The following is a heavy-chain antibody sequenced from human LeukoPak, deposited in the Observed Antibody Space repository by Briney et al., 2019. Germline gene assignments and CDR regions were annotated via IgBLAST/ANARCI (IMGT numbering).Heavy chain of an antibody. J-gene: IGHJ6*03. Sequence: SETLSLTCAVSGGSISSSNWWSWVRQPPGKGLEWIGEIYHSGSTNYNPSLKSRVTISVDKSKNQFSLKLSSVTAADTAVYYCARGGIVGAVIHYFYYYMDVWGKGTTVTVSS. V-gene: IGHV4-4*02. D-gene: IGHD1-26*01. CDR1: GGSISSSNW. CDR3: ARGGIVGAVIHYFYYYMDV. CDR2: IYHSGST.